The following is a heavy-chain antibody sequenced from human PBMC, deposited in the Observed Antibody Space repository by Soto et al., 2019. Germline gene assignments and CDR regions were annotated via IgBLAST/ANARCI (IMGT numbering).Heavy chain of an antibody. V-gene: IGHV1-69*01. CDR3: ASGSERYGDYMYPHNYYYYGMDV. J-gene: IGHJ6*02. CDR2: VIPIFGTA. Sequence: QVQLVQSGAEVQKPGSSVKVSCKASVGTFSSYAISWVRQAPGQGLEWMGGVIPIFGTANYAQKIQGRVTITADESTSTAYMELSSLRSEDTAVYYCASGSERYGDYMYPHNYYYYGMDVWGQGTTVTVSS. D-gene: IGHD4-17*01. CDR1: VGTFSSYA.